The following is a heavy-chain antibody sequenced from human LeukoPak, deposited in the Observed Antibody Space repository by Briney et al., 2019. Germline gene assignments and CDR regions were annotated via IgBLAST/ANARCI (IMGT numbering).Heavy chain of an antibody. CDR1: GFTFSSYA. J-gene: IGHJ5*02. CDR2: ISGSGGST. Sequence: GGSLRLSCAASGFTFSSYAMSWVRQAPGKGLEWVSAISGSGGSTYYADSVKGRFTISRDNSKNTLHLQMNSLRAEDTAVYYCASGGFSNWFDPWGQGTLVTVSS. D-gene: IGHD1-14*01. V-gene: IGHV3-23*01. CDR3: ASGGFSNWFDP.